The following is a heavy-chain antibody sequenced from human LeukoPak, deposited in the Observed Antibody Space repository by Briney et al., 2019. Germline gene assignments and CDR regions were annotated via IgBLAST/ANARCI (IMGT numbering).Heavy chain of an antibody. CDR3: ARASSGWPIDY. CDR1: GYTFTGYY. V-gene: IGHV1-2*02. J-gene: IGHJ4*02. D-gene: IGHD6-19*01. Sequence: ASVKVSCKSSGYTFTGYYMRWVRQAPGQGLKWMGWINPNSGGTNYAQKFQGRVTMTRDTSISTAYMELSRLRSDDTAVYYCARASSGWPIDYWGQGTLVTVSS. CDR2: INPNSGGT.